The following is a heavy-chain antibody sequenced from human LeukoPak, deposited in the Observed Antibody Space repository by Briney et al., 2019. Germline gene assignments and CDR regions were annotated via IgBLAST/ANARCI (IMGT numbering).Heavy chain of an antibody. CDR2: INPNSGGT. CDR1: GYTFTGYY. D-gene: IGHD6-19*01. V-gene: IGHV1-2*02. J-gene: IGHJ5*02. Sequence: ASVKVSCKASGYTFTGYYMHWVRQAPGQGLEWMGWINPNSGGTNYAQKVQGRVTMTTDTSTSTAYMELRSLKSDDTAVYYCARDRVAERPGWFDPWGQGTPVTVSS. CDR3: ARDRVAERPGWFDP.